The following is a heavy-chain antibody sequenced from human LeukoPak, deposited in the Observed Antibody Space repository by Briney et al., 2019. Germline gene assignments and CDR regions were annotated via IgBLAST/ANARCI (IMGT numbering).Heavy chain of an antibody. CDR3: ARVLNYYDSSGYYFSY. V-gene: IGHV3-30-3*01. Sequence: GGSLRLSCAASGFTFSYYTMHWVRQAPGKGLEWVAVISYDGSNKYYADSVKGRFTISRDNSKNTLCLQMNSLRAEDTAVYYCARVLNYYDSSGYYFSYWGQGTLVTVSS. J-gene: IGHJ4*02. CDR1: GFTFSYYT. D-gene: IGHD3-22*01. CDR2: ISYDGSNK.